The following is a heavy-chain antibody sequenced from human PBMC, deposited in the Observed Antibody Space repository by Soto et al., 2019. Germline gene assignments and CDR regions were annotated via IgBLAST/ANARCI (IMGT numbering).Heavy chain of an antibody. V-gene: IGHV3-7*03. CDR2: IKQDGSEK. J-gene: IGHJ2*01. D-gene: IGHD6-6*01. CDR1: GFTFSSYW. Sequence: EVQLVESGGGLVQPGGSLRLSCAASGFTFSSYWMSWVRQAPGKGLEWVANIKQDGSEKYYVDSVKGRFTISRDNAKNSLYLQMNSVRAEDTAVYYCASDRIAARYLYWYFDLWGGGTLVTVSS. CDR3: ASDRIAARYLYWYFDL.